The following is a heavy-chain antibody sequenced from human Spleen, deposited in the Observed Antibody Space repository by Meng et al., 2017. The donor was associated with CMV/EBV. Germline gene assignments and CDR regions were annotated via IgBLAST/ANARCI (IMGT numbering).Heavy chain of an antibody. V-gene: IGHV4-59*12. J-gene: IGHJ6*02. CDR2: IYHGGSF. D-gene: IGHD3-3*01. Sequence: YYVTWTRQTTGKGLEWIGYIYHGGSFKSNPSLKSRVTMSVDTSKNQFSLRLTSVTAADTAVYYCARDGQPARFWSGYRLGYYGLDVWGHGTTVTVSS. CDR1: YY. CDR3: ARDGQPARFWSGYRLGYYGLDV.